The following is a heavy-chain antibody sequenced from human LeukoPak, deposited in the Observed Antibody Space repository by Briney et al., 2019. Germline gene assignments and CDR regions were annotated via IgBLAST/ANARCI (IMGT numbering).Heavy chain of an antibody. J-gene: IGHJ5*02. CDR2: IYYSGST. CDR1: GGSISSSSYY. D-gene: IGHD6-13*01. CDR3: ARTAKQQLVYWFDP. V-gene: IGHV4-39*01. Sequence: TSETLSLTCTVSGGSISSSSYYWSWIRQPPGKGLEWIGSIYYSGSTYYNPSLKSRVTISVDTSKNQFSLKLSSVTAADTAVYYCARTAKQQLVYWFDPWGQGTLVTVSS.